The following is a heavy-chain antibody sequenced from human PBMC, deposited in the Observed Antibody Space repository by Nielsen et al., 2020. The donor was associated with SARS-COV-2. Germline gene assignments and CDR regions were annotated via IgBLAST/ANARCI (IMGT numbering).Heavy chain of an antibody. J-gene: IGHJ6*02. CDR3: ARVEDGGRHYYYYGMDV. V-gene: IGHV3-30-3*01. D-gene: IGHD3-16*01. CDR2: ISYDGSNK. CDR1: GFTFSSYA. Sequence: GGSLRLSCAASGFTFSSYAMHWVRQAPGKGLEWVAVISYDGSNKYYADSVKGRFTISRDNSKNTLYLQMNSLRAEDTAVYCCARVEDGGRHYYYYGMDVWGQGTTVTVSS.